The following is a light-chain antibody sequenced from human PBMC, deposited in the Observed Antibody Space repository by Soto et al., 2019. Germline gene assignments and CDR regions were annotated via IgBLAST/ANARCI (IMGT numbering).Light chain of an antibody. J-gene: IGLJ2*01. CDR1: SSDVGGYNY. V-gene: IGLV2-8*01. CDR2: EVT. CDR3: SSFAGGGNPVL. Sequence: QSALTQPPSASGSLGQSVTTSCTGTSSDVGGYNYVSWHQQHPGKAPKVMIYEVTKRPPGVPDRFSGSKSGNTASLTVSGLQAEDEADYYCSSFAGGGNPVLLGGGTKLTVL.